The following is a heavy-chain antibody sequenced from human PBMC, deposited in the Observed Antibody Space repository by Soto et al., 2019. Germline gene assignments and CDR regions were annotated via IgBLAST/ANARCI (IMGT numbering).Heavy chain of an antibody. D-gene: IGHD6-13*01. Sequence: ASVKVSCKASGYTFTSYAMHWVRQAPGQRLEWMGWINAGNGNTKYSQKFQGRVTITRDTSASTAYMELSSLRSEDTAVYYCARDRVIAAAEYFDFWGQGTLVPVSS. V-gene: IGHV1-3*01. CDR1: GYTFTSYA. J-gene: IGHJ4*02. CDR2: INAGNGNT. CDR3: ARDRVIAAAEYFDF.